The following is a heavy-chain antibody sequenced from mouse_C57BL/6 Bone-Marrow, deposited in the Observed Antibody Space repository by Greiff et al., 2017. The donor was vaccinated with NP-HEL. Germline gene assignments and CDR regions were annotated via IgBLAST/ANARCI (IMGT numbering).Heavy chain of an antibody. J-gene: IGHJ4*01. CDR3: AREAQAYYAMDY. Sequence: QVQLQQPGAELVRPGSSVKLSCKASGYTFTSYWMHWVKQRPIQGLEWIGNIDPSDSETHYNQKFKDKATLTVDKSSSTAYMQLSSLTSEDSAVYYCAREAQAYYAMDYWGQGTSVTVSS. D-gene: IGHD3-2*02. V-gene: IGHV1-52*01. CDR2: IDPSDSET. CDR1: GYTFTSYW.